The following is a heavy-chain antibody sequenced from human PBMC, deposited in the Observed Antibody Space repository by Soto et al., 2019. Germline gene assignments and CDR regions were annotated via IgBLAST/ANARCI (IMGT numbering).Heavy chain of an antibody. Sequence: ASVKVSCKASGYTFTSYYMHWVRQAPGQGLEWMGIINPSGGGTSYAQRFQGRVTMTRDTSMSTVYMELSSLRSEDTAVYYCARDVGYCSSTSCYARDFFDYWGQGTLVTVSS. V-gene: IGHV1-46*01. CDR3: ARDVGYCSSTSCYARDFFDY. CDR2: INPSGGGT. CDR1: GYTFTSYY. J-gene: IGHJ4*02. D-gene: IGHD2-2*01.